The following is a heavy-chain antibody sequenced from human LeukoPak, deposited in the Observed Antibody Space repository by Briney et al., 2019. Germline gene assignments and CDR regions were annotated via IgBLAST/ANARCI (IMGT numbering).Heavy chain of an antibody. CDR2: IYSGGST. J-gene: IGHJ4*02. CDR1: GFTVSSNY. V-gene: IGHV3-53*01. Sequence: GGSLRLSCAASGFTVSSNYMSWVRQAPGKGPEWVSVIYSGGSTYYADSVKGRFTISRDNSKNTLYLQMNSLRAEDTAVYYCAKPKAWWELIFDYWGQGTLVTVSS. D-gene: IGHD1-26*01. CDR3: AKPKAWWELIFDY.